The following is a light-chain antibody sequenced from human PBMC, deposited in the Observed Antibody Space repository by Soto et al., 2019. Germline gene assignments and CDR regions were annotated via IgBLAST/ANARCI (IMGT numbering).Light chain of an antibody. J-gene: IGKJ1*01. CDR1: QRVRTSY. CDR3: QQYNNWPPWT. CDR2: DAS. Sequence: EIVLTQSPGTLSLSPGERATLSCRASQRVRTSYLAWYQQNPGQAPRLLIYDASTRATAIPARFSGSGSETEFTLTISSLQSEDSAVYYCQQYNNWPPWTFGQGTKVDIK. V-gene: IGKV3-15*01.